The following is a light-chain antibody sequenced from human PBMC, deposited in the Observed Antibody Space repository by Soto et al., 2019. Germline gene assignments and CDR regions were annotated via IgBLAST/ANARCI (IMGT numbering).Light chain of an antibody. J-gene: IGLJ2*01. V-gene: IGLV1-44*01. Sequence: QSVLTQPPSASGTPGQRVTISCSGSSSNIGSNAVNWYQQLPGAVPKLLLYSNNQRPARVPDRVSGSKSGTSASLAISGLQSEDEADYYCATWDDSLTTVLFGGGTKLTVL. CDR2: SNN. CDR3: ATWDDSLTTVL. CDR1: SSNIGSNA.